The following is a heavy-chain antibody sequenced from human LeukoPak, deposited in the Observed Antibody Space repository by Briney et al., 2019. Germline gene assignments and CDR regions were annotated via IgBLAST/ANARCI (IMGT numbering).Heavy chain of an antibody. CDR1: GFTFSSHA. V-gene: IGHV3-23*01. Sequence: PGGSLRLSCAASGFTFSSHAMSWVRQAPGKGLERVSAISDSGGSTYYADSVKGRFTISRDNSRNMLYLQMNSLRAEDTAVYYCARDVNSYAHCGHWGQGTLVTVSS. D-gene: IGHD5-18*01. J-gene: IGHJ4*02. CDR3: ARDVNSYAHCGH. CDR2: ISDSGGST.